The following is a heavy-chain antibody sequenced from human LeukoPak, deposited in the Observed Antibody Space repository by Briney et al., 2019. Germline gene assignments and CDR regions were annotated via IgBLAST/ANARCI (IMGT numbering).Heavy chain of an antibody. D-gene: IGHD3-3*01. V-gene: IGHV3-30*18. J-gene: IGHJ4*02. Sequence: GGSLRLSCAGSGFTFSSYGMHWVRQAPGKGLEWVAVISYDGSKKYYADSVKGRFTISRDNSKNTLYVQMNSLRAEDTAVYYCAKLYDFWSGSADYWGQGTLVTVSS. CDR2: ISYDGSKK. CDR3: AKLYDFWSGSADY. CDR1: GFTFSSYG.